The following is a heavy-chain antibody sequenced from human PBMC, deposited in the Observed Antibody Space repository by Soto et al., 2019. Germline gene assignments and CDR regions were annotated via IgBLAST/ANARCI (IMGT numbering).Heavy chain of an antibody. CDR2: ISAYNGNT. Sequence: ASVKVSCKASGYTFTSYGISWVRQAPGQGLEWMGWISAYNGNTNYAQKLQGRVTMTTDTSTSTAYMELRSLRSDDTAVYYCARDFWSDYYSGYYYGMDVWGQGTTVTVSS. CDR1: GYTFTSYG. V-gene: IGHV1-18*04. CDR3: ARDFWSDYYSGYYYGMDV. D-gene: IGHD3-3*01. J-gene: IGHJ6*02.